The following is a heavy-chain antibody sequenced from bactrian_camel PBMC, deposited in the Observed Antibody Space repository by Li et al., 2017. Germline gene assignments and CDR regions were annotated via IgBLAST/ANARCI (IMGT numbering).Heavy chain of an antibody. CDR1: GYTYSSYC. D-gene: IGHD3*01. CDR3: AADWAGGNCVGPYDGRGY. J-gene: IGHJ6*01. Sequence: HVQLVESGGGSVQAGGSLRLSCVVSGYTYSSYCMAWFRQAPGKEREQVASIDSDGPTFYEDSVKGRFTISRDSAKNNVYLQMNSLKPEDTAMYYCAADWAGGNCVGPYDGRGYWGQGTQVTVS. V-gene: IGHV3S55*01. CDR2: IDSDGPT.